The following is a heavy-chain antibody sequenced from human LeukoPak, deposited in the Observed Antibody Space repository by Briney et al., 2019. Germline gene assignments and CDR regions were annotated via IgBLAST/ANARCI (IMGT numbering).Heavy chain of an antibody. J-gene: IGHJ4*02. V-gene: IGHV1-2*02. CDR3: ARSHPGTFDY. D-gene: IGHD1-14*01. CDR2: INPNSGGT. CDR1: GYTFTDYY. Sequence: ASVKVSCKASGYTFTDYYMHWVRQAPGQGLEWMGWINPNSGGTNYAQKFQGRVTMTRDTSISTACMELSRLRSDDTAVYYCARSHPGTFDYWGQGTLVTVSS.